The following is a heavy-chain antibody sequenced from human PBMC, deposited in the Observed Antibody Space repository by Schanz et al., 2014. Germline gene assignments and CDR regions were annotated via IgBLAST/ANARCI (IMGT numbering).Heavy chain of an antibody. J-gene: IGHJ4*02. D-gene: IGHD6-19*01. CDR3: TTETIAMAGTFSI. V-gene: IGHV7-4-1*02. CDR2: INTNNGDP. Sequence: QVQLVQSGSELKKPGASVKVSCKASGYTFTSFAMNWVRQAPGQGLEWMGWINTNNGDPTYAQGFTGRFVFSLGTSVSTAYLQISSLKAEDTAAYYCTTETIAMAGTFSIWGQGTLVTVSS. CDR1: GYTFTSFA.